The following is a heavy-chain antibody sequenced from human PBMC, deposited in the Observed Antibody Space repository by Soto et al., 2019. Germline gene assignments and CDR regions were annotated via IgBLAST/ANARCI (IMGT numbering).Heavy chain of an antibody. CDR1: GGSISSGGYS. J-gene: IGHJ4*02. D-gene: IGHD4-4*01. Sequence: QLQLQESGSGLVKPSQTLSLTCAVSGGSISSGGYSWSWIRQPPGKGLEWIGYMFHSGSTYYNPSLKRRRTISVDSSKKQLSLKPSSVTAADRAVYYCARGMTTVTSHDYWGQGTLVTVAP. CDR3: ARGMTTVTSHDY. CDR2: MFHSGST. V-gene: IGHV4-30-2*01.